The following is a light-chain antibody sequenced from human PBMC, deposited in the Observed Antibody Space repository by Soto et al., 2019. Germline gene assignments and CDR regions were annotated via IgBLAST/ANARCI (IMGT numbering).Light chain of an antibody. CDR2: AAS. Sequence: DIQMTQSPSSLSASVGDRVTITCRASQSISSYLNWHQQKPGKAPNLMIYAASSLQSGVPARFSGSGSGTDFPLTISSLQPEDFVTYYCQQSYSTPITFGQGTRLEIK. V-gene: IGKV1-39*01. J-gene: IGKJ5*01. CDR1: QSISSY. CDR3: QQSYSTPIT.